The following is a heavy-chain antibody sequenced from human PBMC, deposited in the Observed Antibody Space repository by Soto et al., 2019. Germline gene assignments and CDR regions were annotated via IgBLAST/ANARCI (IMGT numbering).Heavy chain of an antibody. V-gene: IGHV4-30-4*01. J-gene: IGHJ5*02. CDR2: IFYSGST. CDR3: ARGRFLEWLLFGWFDP. CDR1: GGSISSGDYY. Sequence: QVQLQESGPGLVKPSQTLSLTCAVSGGSISSGDYYWSWIRQPAGKGLEWIGYIFYSGSTYYNPSLKSRVTISVDTSKNQFSLKLTSVTAADTAVYYCARGRFLEWLLFGWFDPWGQGTLVTVSS. D-gene: IGHD3-3*01.